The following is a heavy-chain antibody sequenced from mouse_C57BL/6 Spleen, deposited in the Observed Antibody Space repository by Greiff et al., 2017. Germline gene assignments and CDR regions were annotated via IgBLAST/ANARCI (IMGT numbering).Heavy chain of an antibody. CDR1: GFTFSSYA. Sequence: DVKLVESGGGLVKPGGSLKLSCAASGFTFSSYAMSWVRQTPEKRLEWVATISDGGSYTYYPDNVKGRFTISRDNAKNNLYLQMSHLKSEDTAMYYCASYGYDEEDWYFDVWGTGTTVTVSS. V-gene: IGHV5-4*03. CDR2: ISDGGSYT. D-gene: IGHD2-2*01. J-gene: IGHJ1*03. CDR3: ASYGYDEEDWYFDV.